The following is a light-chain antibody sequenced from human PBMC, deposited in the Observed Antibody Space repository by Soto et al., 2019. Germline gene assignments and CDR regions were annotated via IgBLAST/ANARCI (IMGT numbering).Light chain of an antibody. CDR3: QQYNSYPPT. CDR2: KAS. CDR1: QSITNW. J-gene: IGKJ3*01. Sequence: DIQMTQSPSTLSASVGDRVTITCRASQSITNWLAWYQQKPGKAPNLLIYKASTLQSGVPSRFSGSGSGTEFSLTINSLQPDDLATYYCQQYNSYPPTFGPGTKVDIK. V-gene: IGKV1-5*03.